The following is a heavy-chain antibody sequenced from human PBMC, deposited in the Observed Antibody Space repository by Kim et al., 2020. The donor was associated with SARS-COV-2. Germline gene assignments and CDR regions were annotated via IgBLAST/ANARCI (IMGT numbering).Heavy chain of an antibody. D-gene: IGHD6-13*01. CDR2: IIPIFGTA. J-gene: IGHJ6*02. CDR3: ARNFNRRAAAGFYYYGMDV. Sequence: SVKVSCKASGGTFSSYAISWVRQAPGQGLEWMGGIIPIFGTANYAQKFQGRVTITADESTSTAYMELSSLRSEDTAVYYCARNFNRRAAAGFYYYGMDVWGQGTTVTVSS. CDR1: GGTFSSYA. V-gene: IGHV1-69*13.